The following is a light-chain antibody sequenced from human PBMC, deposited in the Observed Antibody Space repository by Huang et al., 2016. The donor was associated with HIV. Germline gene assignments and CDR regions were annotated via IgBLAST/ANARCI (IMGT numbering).Light chain of an antibody. CDR2: SAS. CDR1: QTAGSN. V-gene: IGKV3-15*01. Sequence: EIVMTQSPATLSVSPGERATLSCRASQTAGSNLAWYQQKPGQAPRLLIYSASTRATGSPARFSGSGSGTDFTLTISSLQSEDFAVYYCQQYNNWPGTFGQGTKVEIK. CDR3: QQYNNWPGT. J-gene: IGKJ1*01.